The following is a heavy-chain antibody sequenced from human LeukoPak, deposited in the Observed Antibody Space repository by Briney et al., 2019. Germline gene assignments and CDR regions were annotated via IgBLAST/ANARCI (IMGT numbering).Heavy chain of an antibody. D-gene: IGHD4-17*01. V-gene: IGHV3-7*01. CDR2: IKQDGGEK. Sequence: GGSLRLSCTASGFTFSSYWMSWVRQAPGKGLEWVANIKQDGGEKYYVDSVKGRFTISRDNAKNSLYLQMNSLRAEDTAVYYCARLGARQVLDYWGQGTLVTVSS. CDR1: GFTFSSYW. J-gene: IGHJ4*02. CDR3: ARLGARQVLDY.